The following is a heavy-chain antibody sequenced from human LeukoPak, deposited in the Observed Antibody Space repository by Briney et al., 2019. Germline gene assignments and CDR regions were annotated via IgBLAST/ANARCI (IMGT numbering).Heavy chain of an antibody. D-gene: IGHD1-26*01. J-gene: IGHJ4*02. CDR1: AFTFSDYS. CDR2: ISGRSSTI. Sequence: GGSLRLSCAASAFTFSDYSMNWVRQAPGKGLEWVSYISGRSSTIYYADSVKGRFTISRDNAKNSMYMQMNSLRAEDTAVYYCARDRIKSGSYYFDYWGQGTLVTVSS. CDR3: ARDRIKSGSYYFDY. V-gene: IGHV3-48*01.